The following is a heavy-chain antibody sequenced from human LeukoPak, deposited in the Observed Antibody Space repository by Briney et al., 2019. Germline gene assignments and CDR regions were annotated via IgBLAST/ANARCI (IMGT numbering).Heavy chain of an antibody. CDR1: GFTFSSYS. CDR3: AKDKIKNCGGDCPMDY. J-gene: IGHJ4*02. Sequence: GSLRLSCAASGFTFSSYSMNWVRQAPGKGLEWVSSISSSSSYIYYADSVKGRFTISRDNAKNSLYLQMNSLRAEDTAVYYCAKDKIKNCGGDCPMDYWGQGTLVTVSS. CDR2: ISSSSSYI. D-gene: IGHD2-21*01. V-gene: IGHV3-21*04.